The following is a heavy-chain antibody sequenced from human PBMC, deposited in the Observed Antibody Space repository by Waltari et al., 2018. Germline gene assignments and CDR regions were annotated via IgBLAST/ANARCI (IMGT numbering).Heavy chain of an antibody. CDR3: ASAKHDFDY. Sequence: EVQLVASGGGLIQPGGSLRLSCAAYGFTFSSNYMSWVRQAPGKGLEWGSVIYSCGSTYYADAVKGRFTISRDNSKNTLYLQMNSLRAEDTAVYYCASAKHDFDYWGQGTLVTVSS. J-gene: IGHJ4*02. V-gene: IGHV3-53*01. CDR2: IYSCGST. CDR1: GFTFSSNY.